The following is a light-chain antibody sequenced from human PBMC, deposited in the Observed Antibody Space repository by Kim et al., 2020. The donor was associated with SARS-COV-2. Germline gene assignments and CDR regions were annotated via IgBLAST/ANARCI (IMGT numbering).Light chain of an antibody. Sequence: DIVMTQSPDSLAVSLGERATINCKSSQSVLYSSNNKNYLAWYQQKPGQPPKLLIYWASTRESGVPDRFSGSGSGTDFTLTISSLQAEDGAVYYCQQYIDTPRTFGQGTKVDIK. CDR2: WAS. CDR3: QQYIDTPRT. CDR1: QSVLYSSNNKNY. J-gene: IGKJ1*01. V-gene: IGKV4-1*01.